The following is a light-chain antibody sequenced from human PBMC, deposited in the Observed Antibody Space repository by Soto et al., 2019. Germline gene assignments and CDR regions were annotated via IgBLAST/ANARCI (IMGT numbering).Light chain of an antibody. V-gene: IGKV3-20*01. Sequence: EIVLTQSPGTLSLSPGDRATLSCRASQSISSSLAWYQQKPGQAPRLLIFDASSRTAGIPDRFSGSGSGTDFILTISRLEPGDFAVYYCQQYASPPITFGPGTKVDIK. CDR2: DAS. CDR1: QSISSS. CDR3: QQYASPPIT. J-gene: IGKJ3*01.